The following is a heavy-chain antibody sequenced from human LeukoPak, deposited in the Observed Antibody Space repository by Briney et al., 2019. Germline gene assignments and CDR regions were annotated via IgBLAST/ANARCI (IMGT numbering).Heavy chain of an antibody. Sequence: GGSLRLSCAASGFTFSSYGMHWVRQAPSKGLEWVAFIRYDGSNKYYADSVKGRFTISRDNSKNTLYLQMNSLRAEDTAVYYCAKDQYYGSGSYYHSYYMDVWGKGTTVTVSS. J-gene: IGHJ6*03. D-gene: IGHD3-10*01. CDR2: IRYDGSNK. V-gene: IGHV3-30*02. CDR3: AKDQYYGSGSYYHSYYMDV. CDR1: GFTFSSYG.